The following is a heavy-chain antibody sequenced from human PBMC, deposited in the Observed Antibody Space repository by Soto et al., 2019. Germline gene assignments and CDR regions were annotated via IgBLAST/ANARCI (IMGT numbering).Heavy chain of an antibody. CDR1: EFPFNTAG. CDR2: ISGSGSST. D-gene: IGHD3-10*02. J-gene: IGHJ4*02. V-gene: IGHV3-23*01. Sequence: VQLLESGGGLVRRGGSLRLSCAASEFPFNTAGMSWVRQAPGQGLEWVAGISGSGSSTYYADSVKGRFTFSRDNFQSTLYLQMHSLGVEDTAVYYCAKDRYVDAGGGLESWGQGALVTVSS. CDR3: AKDRYVDAGGGLES.